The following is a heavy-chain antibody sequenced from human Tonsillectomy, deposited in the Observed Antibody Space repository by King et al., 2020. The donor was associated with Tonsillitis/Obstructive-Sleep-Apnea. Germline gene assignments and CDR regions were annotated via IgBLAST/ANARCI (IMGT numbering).Heavy chain of an antibody. D-gene: IGHD2-2*01. CDR2: ISYDGGNK. CDR3: ASYRWDIVVVPAAPFDY. V-gene: IGHV3-30*04. Sequence: VQLVESGGGVVQPGRSLRLSCAASGFTFSSYSMHWVRQAPGKGLEWVAVISYDGGNKYYADSVKGRFTISRDNSKDTLYLQMNNLRAEDTAVYSCASYRWDIVVVPAAPFDYWGQGTLVTVSS. J-gene: IGHJ4*02. CDR1: GFTFSSYS.